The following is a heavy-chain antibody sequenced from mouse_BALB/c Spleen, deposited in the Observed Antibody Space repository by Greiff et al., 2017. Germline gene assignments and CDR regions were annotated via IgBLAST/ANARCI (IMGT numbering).Heavy chain of an antibody. CDR2: IRNKANGYTT. Sequence: EVKVVESGGGLVQPGGSLRLSCATSGFTFTDYYMSWVRQPPGKALEWLGFIRNKANGYTTEYSASVKGRFTISRDNSQSILYLQMNTLRAEDSATYYCASAGGFAYWGQGTLVTVSA. V-gene: IGHV7-3*02. CDR1: GFTFTDYY. CDR3: ASAGGFAY. D-gene: IGHD4-1*01. J-gene: IGHJ3*01.